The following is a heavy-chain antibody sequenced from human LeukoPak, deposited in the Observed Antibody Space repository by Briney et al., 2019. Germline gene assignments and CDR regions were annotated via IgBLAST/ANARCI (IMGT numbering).Heavy chain of an antibody. D-gene: IGHD5-12*01. J-gene: IGHJ4*02. Sequence: GESLKISCNSSGYIYTSYWIGWVRQMPGKGLEWMGIIYPGDSDTRYSPSFQGQVTISADKSISTAYLQWSSLKASDTAMYYCARHEHSGYDLSFDYWGQGTLVTVSS. CDR2: IYPGDSDT. CDR1: GYIYTSYW. CDR3: ARHEHSGYDLSFDY. V-gene: IGHV5-51*01.